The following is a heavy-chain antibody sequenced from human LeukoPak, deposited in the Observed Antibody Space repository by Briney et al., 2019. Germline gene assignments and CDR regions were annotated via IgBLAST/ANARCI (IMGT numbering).Heavy chain of an antibody. CDR2: IYPGDSDS. Sequence: GESLKISCKGSGYSFSSYWIAWVRQMPGKGLEWMGIIYPGDSDSKYSRSFQGQVTTSADKSINTAYLQWSSLKASDSAMYYCARRLGGADVFDIWGQGTMVTVYS. J-gene: IGHJ3*02. CDR1: GYSFSSYW. D-gene: IGHD3-16*01. CDR3: ARRLGGADVFDI. V-gene: IGHV5-51*01.